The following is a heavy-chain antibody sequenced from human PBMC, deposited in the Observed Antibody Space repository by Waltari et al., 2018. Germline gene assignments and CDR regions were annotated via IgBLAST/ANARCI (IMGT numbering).Heavy chain of an antibody. J-gene: IGHJ4*02. V-gene: IGHV3-33*01. Sequence: QVQLVESGGGVVQPGRSLRLSCAASGFTFSSYGMHWVRQAQGKGLEWVAVIWYDGSNKYYADSVKGRFTISRDNSKNTLYLQMNSLRAEDTAVYYCARDEERRGYSYGYVDYWGQGTLVTVSS. CDR3: ARDEERRGYSYGYVDY. CDR2: IWYDGSNK. D-gene: IGHD5-18*01. CDR1: GFTFSSYG.